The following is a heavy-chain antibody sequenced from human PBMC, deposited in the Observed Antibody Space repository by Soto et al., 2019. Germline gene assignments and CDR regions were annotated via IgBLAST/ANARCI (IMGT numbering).Heavy chain of an antibody. CDR2: ISTHNGKT. Sequence: QVQLVQSGAEMKKPGASVRVSCKASGYTFTAYGITWVRRAPGQGLEYMGWISTHNGKTNYAQKVQGRVTLTTDKSTSTAYMDLRALTSDDTAVYYCARGVAVAAVYYFDYWGQGTLVTVSS. J-gene: IGHJ4*02. CDR3: ARGVAVAAVYYFDY. V-gene: IGHV1-18*04. D-gene: IGHD6-19*01. CDR1: GYTFTAYG.